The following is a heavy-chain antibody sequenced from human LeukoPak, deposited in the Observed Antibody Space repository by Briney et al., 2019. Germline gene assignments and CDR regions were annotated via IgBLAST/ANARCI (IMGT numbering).Heavy chain of an antibody. J-gene: IGHJ4*02. D-gene: IGHD6-19*01. CDR3: ARGDSSGWYHYFDY. Sequence: GGSLRLSCAASGFTVSSKYISWVRQAPGKGLEWVSVIYSGGSTHYADSAKGRFTISRDNSKNTLYLEMNSLRAEDTAVYYCARGDSSGWYHYFDYWGQGTLVTVSS. CDR2: IYSGGST. CDR1: GFTVSSKY. V-gene: IGHV3-66*02.